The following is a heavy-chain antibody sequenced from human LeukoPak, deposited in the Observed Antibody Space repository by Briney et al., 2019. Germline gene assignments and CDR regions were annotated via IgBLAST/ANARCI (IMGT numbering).Heavy chain of an antibody. CDR2: ISYDGSNK. D-gene: IGHD6-19*01. V-gene: IGHV3-30-3*01. CDR3: APSIAVAGTPN. J-gene: IGHJ4*02. Sequence: GRSLRLSCAASGFTFSSYAMHWVRQAPGKGLEWVAVISYDGSNKYYADSVKGRSTISRDNSKNTLYLQMNSLRAEDTAVYYCAPSIAVAGTPNWGQGTLVTVSS. CDR1: GFTFSSYA.